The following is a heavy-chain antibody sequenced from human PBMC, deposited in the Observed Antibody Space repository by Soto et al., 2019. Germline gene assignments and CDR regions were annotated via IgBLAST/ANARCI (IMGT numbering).Heavy chain of an antibody. Sequence: PSETLSLTCTVSGGSISSGDYDWSWIRQPPGKGLEWIGYIYYSGSTYYNPSLKSRVTISVDTSKNQFSLKLSSVTAADTAVYYCARAWLQLYYYGMDVWGQGTTVTVSS. CDR1: GGSISSGDYD. CDR3: ARAWLQLYYYGMDV. D-gene: IGHD5-12*01. CDR2: IYYSGST. J-gene: IGHJ6*02. V-gene: IGHV4-30-4*01.